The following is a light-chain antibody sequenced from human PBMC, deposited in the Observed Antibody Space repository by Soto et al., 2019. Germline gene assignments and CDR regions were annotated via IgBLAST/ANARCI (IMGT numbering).Light chain of an antibody. Sequence: EIVLTQSPGTLSLSPGERATLSCRATESISSSYLAWYQQKPGQAPRLLIYAASSRATGIPDRFSGSGSGTDFTLTNSRLEPEDFAVYYCQQYGTSPPWTFGQGTKVEIK. J-gene: IGKJ1*01. CDR1: ESISSSY. V-gene: IGKV3-20*01. CDR3: QQYGTSPPWT. CDR2: AAS.